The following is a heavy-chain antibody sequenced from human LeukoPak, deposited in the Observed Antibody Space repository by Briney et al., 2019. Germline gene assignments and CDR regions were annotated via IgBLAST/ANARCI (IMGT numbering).Heavy chain of an antibody. CDR2: IGGSNGIT. D-gene: IGHD3-10*01. J-gene: IGHJ4*02. Sequence: GGSLRLSCAASRFTFNSYAMSWVRQAPGKGLEWVSVIGGSNGITFYVGSVKGRFTISRDNSKNTLYLQMNGLRAEDTAIYYCFREGGDWGQGTLVTVSS. CDR3: FREGGD. V-gene: IGHV3-23*01. CDR1: RFTFNSYA.